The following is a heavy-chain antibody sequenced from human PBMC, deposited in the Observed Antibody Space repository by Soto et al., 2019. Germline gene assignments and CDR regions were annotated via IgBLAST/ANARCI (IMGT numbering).Heavy chain of an antibody. J-gene: IGHJ3*02. V-gene: IGHV4-30-2*01. Sequence: QLQLQESGSGLVKPSQTLSLTCAVSGGSISSGGDSWSWIRQPPGKGLEWIGYIYHSGSTYYNPSLKSRVTISVDRSKSQFSLKLSSVTAADTAVYYCARVWGYSYGLASDIWGQGTMGTVSS. D-gene: IGHD5-18*01. CDR1: GGSISSGGDS. CDR2: IYHSGST. CDR3: ARVWGYSYGLASDI.